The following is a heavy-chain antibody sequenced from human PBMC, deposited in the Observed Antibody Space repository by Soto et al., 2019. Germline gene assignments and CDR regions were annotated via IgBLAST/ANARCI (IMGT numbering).Heavy chain of an antibody. CDR2: ISANGAGT. V-gene: IGHV3-23*01. Sequence: GGSLRLSCTSSGFTLNSYAMSWVRQAPGKGLGWVAGISANGAGTYYVDSVRGRFTISRDDSKNTLFLQMSSLRAEDTAVYFCATGSYGSQDYYTRAKGNWFNPWGQGTLVTVSS. CDR3: ATGSYGSQDYYTRAKGNWFNP. J-gene: IGHJ5*02. D-gene: IGHD3-10*01. CDR1: GFTLNSYA.